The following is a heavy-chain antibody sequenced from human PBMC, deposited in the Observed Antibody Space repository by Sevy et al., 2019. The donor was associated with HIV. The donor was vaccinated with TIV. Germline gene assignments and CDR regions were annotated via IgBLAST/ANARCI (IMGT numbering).Heavy chain of an antibody. D-gene: IGHD3-22*01. J-gene: IGHJ4*02. CDR3: ARGGYYYDNAAYYALDS. CDR2: IWSDGAYQ. Sequence: GGSLRLSCAATGFTFSNYAMHWVRQAPGKGMEWVAIIWSDGAYQYHGDAVKGRFTICRDNSKNTLYQQMNNVRVEDTAVYYCARGGYYYDNAAYYALDSWGQGTLVTVSS. V-gene: IGHV3-33*01. CDR1: GFTFSNYA.